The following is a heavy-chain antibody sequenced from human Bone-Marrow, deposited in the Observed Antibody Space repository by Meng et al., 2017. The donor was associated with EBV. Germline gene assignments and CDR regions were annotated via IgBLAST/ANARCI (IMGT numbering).Heavy chain of an antibody. CDR3: AKGTGVGGYRPFDD. Sequence: QVRLVESGGGVVPPGRSLGLSCAASGFTFRNYAMHWVRQAPGKGLEWVSFILNDGGDEDYADSVKGRFTISRDNSKNTLLLQMNSLRAEDTAMYYCAKGTGVGGYRPFDDWGQGTLVTVSS. J-gene: IGHJ4*02. CDR1: GFTFRNYA. CDR2: ILNDGGDE. D-gene: IGHD5-18*01. V-gene: IGHV3-30*04.